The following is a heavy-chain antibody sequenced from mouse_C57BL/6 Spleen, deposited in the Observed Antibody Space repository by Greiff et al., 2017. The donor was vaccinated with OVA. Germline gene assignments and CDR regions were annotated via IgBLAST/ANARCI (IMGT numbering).Heavy chain of an antibody. V-gene: IGHV1-19*01. CDR2: INPYNGGT. Sequence: EVQLQQSGPVLVKPGASVKMSCKASGYTFTDYYMNWVKQSHGKSLEWIGVINPYNGGTSYNQKFKGKATLTVDKSSSTAYMELNSLTSEDSAVYYCARERDWFAYWGQGTLVTVSA. CDR1: GYTFTDYY. J-gene: IGHJ3*01. CDR3: ARERDWFAY.